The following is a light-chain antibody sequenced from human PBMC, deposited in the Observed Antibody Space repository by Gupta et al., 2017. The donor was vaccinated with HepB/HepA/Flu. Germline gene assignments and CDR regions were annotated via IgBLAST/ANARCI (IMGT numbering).Light chain of an antibody. J-gene: IGKJ4*01. CDR3: QQYDNWPPLT. CDR2: GAS. CDR1: QSVNNN. Sequence: EIVMTQSPATLSVSPGERATLSCRASQSVNNNLAWYQQRPGQAPSLLIYGASTRDTGIPARFSDSGYGTEFTLTISSRQSEDFAIYYCQQYDNWPPLTFGGGTKVEIK. V-gene: IGKV3-15*01.